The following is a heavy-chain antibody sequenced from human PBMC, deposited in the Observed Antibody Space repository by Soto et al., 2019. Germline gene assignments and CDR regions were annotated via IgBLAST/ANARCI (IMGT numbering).Heavy chain of an antibody. CDR1: GFTFSSYS. Sequence: GGSLRLSCAASGFTFSSYSMNWVRHAPGKGLEWVSSISSSSSYIYYADSVKGRFTISRDNAKNSLYLQMNSLRAEDTAVYYCARDCGSGGDCYSHNWYFDLWGRGTLVTVS. D-gene: IGHD2-21*02. V-gene: IGHV3-21*01. CDR2: ISSSSSYI. J-gene: IGHJ2*01. CDR3: ARDCGSGGDCYSHNWYFDL.